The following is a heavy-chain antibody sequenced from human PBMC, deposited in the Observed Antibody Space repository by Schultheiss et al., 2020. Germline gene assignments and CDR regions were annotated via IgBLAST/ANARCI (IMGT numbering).Heavy chain of an antibody. CDR1: GFTFSDYA. Sequence: GESLKISCGASGFTFSDYAMSWVRQAPGKGLEWVSAISGSGGSTYYADSVKGRFSISRDNSKNTLYLQMDSLRAEDTAVYYCAKGRTEFRPKYYYYGMDVWGQGTTVTVSS. J-gene: IGHJ6*02. V-gene: IGHV3-23*01. CDR2: ISGSGGST. CDR3: AKGRTEFRPKYYYYGMDV. D-gene: IGHD6-6*01.